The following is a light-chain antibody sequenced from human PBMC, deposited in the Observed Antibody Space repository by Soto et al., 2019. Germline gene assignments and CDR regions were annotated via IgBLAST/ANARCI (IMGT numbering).Light chain of an antibody. CDR1: SSDVGGYYS. CDR3: RSYTSSSTDV. J-gene: IGLJ1*01. V-gene: IGLV2-14*01. CDR2: DVT. Sequence: QSALTQPASVSGSPGQSITISCTGTSSDVGGYYSVSWYQQHPGKAPKLMIYDVTNRPSGVSNRFSGSKSGNTASLTISGLKAEDEADYYCRSYTSSSTDVFGTGTKLTVL.